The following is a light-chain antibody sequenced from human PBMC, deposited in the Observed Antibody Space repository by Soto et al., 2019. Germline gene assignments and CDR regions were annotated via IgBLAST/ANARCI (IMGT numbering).Light chain of an antibody. CDR2: DAS. Sequence: EIVLTQSPATLSLSPGERATLSCRASQSIASYLAWYQHKPGQAPRLIIYDASNRATGIPARFSGSGSGTDFTLIISSLEPEDFAVYYCQRRTNWPPWTFGQGTKVEIK. CDR1: QSIASY. CDR3: QRRTNWPPWT. V-gene: IGKV3-11*01. J-gene: IGKJ1*01.